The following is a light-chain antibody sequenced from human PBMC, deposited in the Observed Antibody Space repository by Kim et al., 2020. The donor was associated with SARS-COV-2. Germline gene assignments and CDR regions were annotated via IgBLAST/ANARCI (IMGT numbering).Light chain of an antibody. CDR1: QSVDSN. Sequence: GSPGERATLSCRASQSVDSNLVWYQQRRGQAPRLLLYGASTRDTGIPARFSGSGSGTEFTLTISSLQSEDFAVYFCQQYNTWPRTFGQGTKVDIK. CDR2: GAS. CDR3: QQYNTWPRT. V-gene: IGKV3-15*01. J-gene: IGKJ1*01.